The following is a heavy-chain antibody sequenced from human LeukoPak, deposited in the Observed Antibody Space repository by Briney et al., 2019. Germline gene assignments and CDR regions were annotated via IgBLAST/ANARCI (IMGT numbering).Heavy chain of an antibody. J-gene: IGHJ3*02. Sequence: SETLSLTCTVSGGSISSYYWSWIRQPPGKGLEWIGYIYYSGSTNYNPSLKSRVTISADTSKNQFSLKLSSVTAADTAVYYCARDPNGPSDAFDIWGQGTMVTVSS. CDR2: IYYSGST. V-gene: IGHV4-59*01. CDR1: GGSISSYY. CDR3: ARDPNGPSDAFDI. D-gene: IGHD2-8*01.